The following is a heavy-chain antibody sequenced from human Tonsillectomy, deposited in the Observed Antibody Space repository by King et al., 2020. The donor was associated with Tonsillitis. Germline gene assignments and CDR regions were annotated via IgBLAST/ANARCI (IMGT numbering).Heavy chain of an antibody. CDR1: GFTFSSYS. J-gene: IGHJ3*02. CDR3: ATGRVGAFDI. CDR2: ISSSSSYI. D-gene: IGHD1-26*01. Sequence: QLVQSGGGLVKPGGSLRLSCAASGFTFSSYSMNWVRQAPGKGLEWVSSISSSSSYIYYADSVKGRFTISRDNAKNSLYLQMNSLRAEDTAMYYCATGRVGAFDIWGQGTMVTVSS. V-gene: IGHV3-21*01.